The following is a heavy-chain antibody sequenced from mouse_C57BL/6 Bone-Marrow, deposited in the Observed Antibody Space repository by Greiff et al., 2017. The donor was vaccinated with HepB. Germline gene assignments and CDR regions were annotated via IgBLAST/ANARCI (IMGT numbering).Heavy chain of an antibody. J-gene: IGHJ2*01. Sequence: VQLQQSGAELVKPGASVKLSCKASGYTFTSYWMHWVKQRPGQGLEWIGMIHPNSGSTNYNEKFKSKATLTVDKSSSTAYMQLSSLTSEDSAVYYCASEGKTGFDYWGQGTTLTVSS. V-gene: IGHV1-64*01. CDR3: ASEGKTGFDY. CDR2: IHPNSGST. CDR1: GYTFTSYW. D-gene: IGHD4-1*01.